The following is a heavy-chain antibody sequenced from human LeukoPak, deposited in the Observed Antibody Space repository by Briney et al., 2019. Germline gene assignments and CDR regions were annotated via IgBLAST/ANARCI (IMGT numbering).Heavy chain of an antibody. J-gene: IGHJ3*01. CDR2: ISYSGST. Sequence: SETLSLTCTVSGGSVSSYHWGWIRQPPGKGLEWIGHISYSGSTNYNPSLKSRVTISVDTSKNQFSLRLSSVTAADTAVYYCVRSGGLWYQGTMVIVSS. V-gene: IGHV4-59*02. CDR3: VRSGGL. D-gene: IGHD4-23*01. CDR1: GGSVSSYH.